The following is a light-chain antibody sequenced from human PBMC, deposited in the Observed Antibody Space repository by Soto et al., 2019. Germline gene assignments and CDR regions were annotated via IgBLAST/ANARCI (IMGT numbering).Light chain of an antibody. Sequence: AAIGDRVKIKCQASQNITNNLSWYQQKPGKAPNLLIYHASKLAKGVTSRFSVSGSDTDFSVISMRSRHSDFATYYCQEYHCPAAVTYGRGTRLEIK. CDR2: HAS. J-gene: IGKJ5*01. CDR1: QNITNN. CDR3: QEYHCPAAVT. V-gene: IGKV1-33*01.